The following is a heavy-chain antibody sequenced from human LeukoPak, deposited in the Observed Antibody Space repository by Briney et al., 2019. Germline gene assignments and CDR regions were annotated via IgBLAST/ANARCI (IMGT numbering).Heavy chain of an antibody. Sequence: PGGSLRLSCAASGFTFSSYAMSWVRQAPGKGLEWVSAISGSGGSTYYADSVKGRFTISRDNAKNSLYLQMNSLRAEDTAVYYCARDPAEVGPYSHNYYFDYWGQGTLVTVSS. CDR3: ARDPAEVGPYSHNYYFDY. J-gene: IGHJ4*02. D-gene: IGHD4-11*01. CDR1: GFTFSSYA. CDR2: ISGSGGST. V-gene: IGHV3-23*01.